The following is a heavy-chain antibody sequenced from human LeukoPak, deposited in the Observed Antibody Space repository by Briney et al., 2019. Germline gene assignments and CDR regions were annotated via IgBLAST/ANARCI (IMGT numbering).Heavy chain of an antibody. CDR3: AREPMVVAATNWFDP. J-gene: IGHJ5*02. CDR2: INPNSGGT. V-gene: IGHV1-2*02. Sequence: ASVKVSCKSSGYTFTGYYMHWVRQAPGQGLAWMGWINPNSGGTNYAQKFQGRVTMTRDTSISTAYMELSRLRSDDTAVYYCAREPMVVAATNWFDPWGQGTLVTVSS. CDR1: GYTFTGYY. D-gene: IGHD2-15*01.